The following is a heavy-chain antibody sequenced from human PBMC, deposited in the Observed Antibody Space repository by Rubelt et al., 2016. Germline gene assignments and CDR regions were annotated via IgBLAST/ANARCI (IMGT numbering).Heavy chain of an antibody. J-gene: IGHJ4*02. CDR2: INSDGSST. D-gene: IGHD1-26*01. CDR1: GFTFSSYW. CDR3: ARGLGSSGSYGPDFDY. V-gene: IGHV3-74*02. Sequence: VQLVESGGGVVQPGGSLRLSCAASGFTFSSYWMHWVRQAPGKGLVWVSRINSDGSSTSYADSVKGRLSISRDNAKNTLYLQMNSLRAEDTAVYYCARGLGSSGSYGPDFDYWGQGTLVTVSS.